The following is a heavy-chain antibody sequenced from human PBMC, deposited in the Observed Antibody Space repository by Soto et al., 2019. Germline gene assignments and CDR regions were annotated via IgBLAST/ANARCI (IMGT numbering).Heavy chain of an antibody. CDR1: GGTFSSYA. D-gene: IGHD2-8*01. J-gene: IGHJ6*02. Sequence: QVQLVQSGAEVKKPGSSVKVSCKASGGTFSSYAISWVRQAPGQGLEWMGGIIPIFGTANYAQKYQGRVTITADESTSTAYMELSSLRSEDTAVYYCFIYCTNSGCYIPSHYYYGMDVWGQGTTVTVSS. CDR3: FIYCTNSGCYIPSHYYYGMDV. CDR2: IIPIFGTA. V-gene: IGHV1-69*01.